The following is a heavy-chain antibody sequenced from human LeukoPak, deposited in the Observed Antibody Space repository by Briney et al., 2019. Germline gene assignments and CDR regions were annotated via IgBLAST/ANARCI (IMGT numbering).Heavy chain of an antibody. J-gene: IGHJ3*02. D-gene: IGHD2-2*01. V-gene: IGHV3-33*06. Sequence: GGSLRLSCTASGFPFSSYGMHWVRQAPGKGLVWVTVIWPDGSTKYYADSVKGRFTVSRDNSKNTLYLQMNSLRAEDTAVYYCAKRVPAASFDIWGQGTMVTVSS. CDR1: GFPFSSYG. CDR3: AKRVPAASFDI. CDR2: IWPDGSTK.